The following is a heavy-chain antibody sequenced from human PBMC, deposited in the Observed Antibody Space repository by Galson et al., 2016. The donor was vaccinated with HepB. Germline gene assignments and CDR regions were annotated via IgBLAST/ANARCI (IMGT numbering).Heavy chain of an antibody. J-gene: IGHJ4*02. CDR3: TTLITIDFHADY. CDR2: IRTKSEGGTT. D-gene: IGHD2/OR15-2a*01. V-gene: IGHV3-15*01. Sequence: SLRLSCAASGFPLKDAWMSWVRQAPGKGLEWIGLIRTKSEGGTTHYAASLKGRFTISRDDSENTLHLQMNSLQTEDTAVYYCTTLITIDFHADYWGQGTLVTVSS. CDR1: GFPLKDAW.